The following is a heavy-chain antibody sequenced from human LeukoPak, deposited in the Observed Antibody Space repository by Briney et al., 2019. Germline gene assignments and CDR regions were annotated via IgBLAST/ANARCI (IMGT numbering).Heavy chain of an antibody. CDR1: GFTFSSYA. D-gene: IGHD3-10*01. V-gene: IGHV3-30-3*01. CDR2: ISYDGSNK. Sequence: GGSLRLSCAASGFTFSSYAMHWVRQAPGKGLEWVAVISYDGSNKYYADSVKGRFTISRDNSKNTLYLQMNSLRAEDTAVYYCATGRYYGSGSYDYWGQGTLVTVSS. J-gene: IGHJ4*02. CDR3: ATGRYYGSGSYDY.